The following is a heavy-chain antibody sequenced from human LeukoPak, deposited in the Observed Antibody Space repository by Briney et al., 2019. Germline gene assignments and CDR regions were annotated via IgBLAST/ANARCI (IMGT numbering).Heavy chain of an antibody. CDR2: IWYGGSNK. CDR1: GFTFSSYG. V-gene: IGHV3-33*08. Sequence: GGSLRLSCAASGFTFSSYGMHWVRQAPGKGLEWVAVIWYGGSNKYYADSVKGRFTISRDNSKNTLYLQMNSLRAEDTAVYYCASGPGGTGSSAYWGQGTLVAVSS. J-gene: IGHJ4*02. D-gene: IGHD3-9*01. CDR3: ASGPGGTGSSAY.